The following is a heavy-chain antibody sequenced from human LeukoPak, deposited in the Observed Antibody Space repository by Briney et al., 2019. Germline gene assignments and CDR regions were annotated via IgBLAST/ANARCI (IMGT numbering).Heavy chain of an antibody. V-gene: IGHV4-59*11. CDR3: ARLAAAGSLRYYYYMDV. D-gene: IGHD6-13*01. CDR1: GGSISSHY. Sequence: SETLSLTCTVSGGSISSHYWSWIRQPPGEGLEWIGYIYYSGSTNYNPSLKSRVTISVDTSKNQFSLKLSSVTAADTAVYYCARLAAAGSLRYYYYMDVWGKGTTVTVSS. CDR2: IYYSGST. J-gene: IGHJ6*03.